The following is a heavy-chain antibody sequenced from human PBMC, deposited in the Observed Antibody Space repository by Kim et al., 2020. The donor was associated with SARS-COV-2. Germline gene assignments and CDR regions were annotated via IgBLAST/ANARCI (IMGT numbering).Heavy chain of an antibody. V-gene: IGHV3-23*01. D-gene: IGHD4-17*01. J-gene: IGHJ4*02. Sequence: ADSVKGRFTISRDNSKNTLYLQMNSLRAEDTAVYYCAKDGGPTVTTFFDYWGQGTLVTVSS. CDR3: AKDGGPTVTTFFDY.